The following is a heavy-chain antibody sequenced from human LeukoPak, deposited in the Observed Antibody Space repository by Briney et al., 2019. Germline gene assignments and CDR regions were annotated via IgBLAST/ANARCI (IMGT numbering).Heavy chain of an antibody. J-gene: IGHJ6*03. CDR3: ARDPYSGSYGNYYYYFMDV. V-gene: IGHV3-7*01. Sequence: AGGSFRLSCAASGFTFSSYWMSWVRQAPGKGLEWLSNIKQDRSAKYYVDSVKGRFTISRDNAKNSLYLQMNSLRAEDTAVYYCARDPYSGSYGNYYYYFMDVWGKGTTVTIS. D-gene: IGHD1-26*01. CDR1: GFTFSSYW. CDR2: IKQDRSAK.